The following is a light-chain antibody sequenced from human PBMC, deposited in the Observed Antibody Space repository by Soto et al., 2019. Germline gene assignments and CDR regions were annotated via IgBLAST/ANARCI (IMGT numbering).Light chain of an antibody. Sequence: DIHITQAPSNLSASVGDILTITFRASQSISRWLAWYQQKPGKAPKLLIFDASSLESGVPSRFSGSGSGTDFTLTISSLQAEDVAVYYCQQYYSTPPAFGHGTKVDIK. CDR3: QQYYSTPPA. CDR2: DAS. CDR1: QSISRW. V-gene: IGKV1-5*01. J-gene: IGKJ1*01.